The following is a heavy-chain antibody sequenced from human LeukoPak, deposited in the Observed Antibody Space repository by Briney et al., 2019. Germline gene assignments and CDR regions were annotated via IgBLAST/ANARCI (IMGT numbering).Heavy chain of an antibody. D-gene: IGHD5-12*01. Sequence: SETLPLTCAVYGGSFSGYYWSWIRQPPGKGLEWIGEINHSGSTNYNPSLKSRVTISVDTSKNQFSLKLSSVTAADTAVYYCARGGGPSDYASFDYWGQGTLVTVSS. V-gene: IGHV4-34*01. J-gene: IGHJ4*02. CDR2: INHSGST. CDR3: ARGGGPSDYASFDY. CDR1: GGSFSGYY.